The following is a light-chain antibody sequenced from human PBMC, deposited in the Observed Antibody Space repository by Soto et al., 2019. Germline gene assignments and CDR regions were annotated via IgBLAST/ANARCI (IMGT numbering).Light chain of an antibody. CDR1: QIVSASH. J-gene: IGKJ5*01. Sequence: EIVMTQSPATLSVSPGERATLSCRASQIVSASHLAWYQQKPGQAPRLLLYGASTRATDIPDRFSGSGSGTDFTLTISRVEPEDFAVYYCQQYGSSPPITFGQGTRLEIK. CDR2: GAS. CDR3: QQYGSSPPIT. V-gene: IGKV3-20*01.